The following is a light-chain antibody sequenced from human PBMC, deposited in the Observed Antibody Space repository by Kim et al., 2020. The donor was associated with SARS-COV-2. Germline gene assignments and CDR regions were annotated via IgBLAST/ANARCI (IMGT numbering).Light chain of an antibody. J-gene: IGLJ1*01. Sequence: QSVAISCTGTRSDVGAYNYVSWYQQHPGKAPKLMIYDVSKRPSGVPDRFSGSKSGNTASLTISGLQAEDEADYYCCAYAGSETYVFGSGTKVTVL. V-gene: IGLV2-11*01. CDR3: CAYAGSETYV. CDR1: RSDVGAYNY. CDR2: DVS.